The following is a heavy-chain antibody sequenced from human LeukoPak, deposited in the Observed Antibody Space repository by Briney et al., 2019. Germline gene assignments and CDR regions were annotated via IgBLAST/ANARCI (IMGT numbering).Heavy chain of an antibody. CDR3: ASGPLGFDY. CDR2: ISYDGSNK. CDR1: GFTFSSYG. Sequence: PGGSPTPSCAASGFTFSSYGTDWVRPAPGKGLERVAVISYDGSNKYYADSVKGRFTISRDNSKNTLYLQMNSLRAEDTAVYYCASGPLGFDYWGQGTLVTVSS. J-gene: IGHJ4*02. V-gene: IGHV3-30*03.